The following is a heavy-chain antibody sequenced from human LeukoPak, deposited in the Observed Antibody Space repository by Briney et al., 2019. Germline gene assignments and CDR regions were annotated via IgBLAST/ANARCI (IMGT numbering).Heavy chain of an antibody. CDR2: ISSSGRTI. V-gene: IGHV3-48*03. Sequence: PGGSLRLSCAASGFTFNNYQMNWVRQAPGKGLECISYISSSGRTIYYADSLKGRFTASRDNAKNSLYLRMNNLRAEDTAVYYCARGEYYFDYRGQGTLVTVSS. CDR1: GFTFNNYQ. J-gene: IGHJ4*02. CDR3: ARGEYYFDY.